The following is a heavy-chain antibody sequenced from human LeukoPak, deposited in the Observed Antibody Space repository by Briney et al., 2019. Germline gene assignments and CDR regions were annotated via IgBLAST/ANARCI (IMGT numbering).Heavy chain of an antibody. D-gene: IGHD2-2*01. CDR1: GFTFSSYS. J-gene: IGHJ4*02. CDR2: ISGSSDTI. Sequence: GGSLRLSCAASGFTFSSYSMNWVRQAPGKGLEWVSYISGSSDTIFYADSVKGRFTISRDNAKNSLYLQMNSLRAEDTAVYYCARGGRYCSSTSCYYFDYWGQGTLVTVSS. V-gene: IGHV3-48*01. CDR3: ARGGRYCSSTSCYYFDY.